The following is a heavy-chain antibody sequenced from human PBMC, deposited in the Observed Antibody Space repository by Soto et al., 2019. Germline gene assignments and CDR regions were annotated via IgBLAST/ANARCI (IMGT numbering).Heavy chain of an antibody. CDR3: ARAERYDFWSGYYTGYYGMDV. CDR2: ISSSSSYI. CDR1: GFTFSSYS. Sequence: GGSLRLSCAASGFTFSSYSMNWVRQAPGKGLEWVSSISSSSSYIYYADSVKGRFTISRDNAKNSLYLQMNSLRAEDTAVYYCARAERYDFWSGYYTGYYGMDVWGQGTTVTVS. D-gene: IGHD3-3*01. J-gene: IGHJ6*02. V-gene: IGHV3-21*01.